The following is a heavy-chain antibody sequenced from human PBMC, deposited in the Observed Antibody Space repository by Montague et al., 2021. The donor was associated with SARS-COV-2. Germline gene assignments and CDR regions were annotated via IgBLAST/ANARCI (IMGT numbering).Heavy chain of an antibody. V-gene: IGHV4-59*08. D-gene: IGHD6-13*01. J-gene: IGHJ4*02. Sequence: SETLSLTCTVSGVSITGYYWTWIRQPPGKGLEWIGDIFYNGDTNYNPSLKSRVAISVDTSKNQFSLKLIAVTAADTAVYFCATHRQHHDHWGQGAMVAVSS. CDR1: GVSITGYY. CDR2: IFYNGDT. CDR3: ATHRQHHDH.